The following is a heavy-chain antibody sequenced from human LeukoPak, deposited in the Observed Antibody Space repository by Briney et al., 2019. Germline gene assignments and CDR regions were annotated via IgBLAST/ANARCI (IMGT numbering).Heavy chain of an antibody. D-gene: IGHD3-22*01. Sequence: PGGSLRLSCAASGFTFSSYGMSWVRQAPGKGLEWVSSISSSSSYIYYADSVKGRFTISRDNAKNSLYLQMNSLRAEDTAVYYCAREPLNEYCDSSGYIDYWGQGTLVTVSS. V-gene: IGHV3-21*01. J-gene: IGHJ4*02. CDR1: GFTFSSYG. CDR2: ISSSSSYI. CDR3: AREPLNEYCDSSGYIDY.